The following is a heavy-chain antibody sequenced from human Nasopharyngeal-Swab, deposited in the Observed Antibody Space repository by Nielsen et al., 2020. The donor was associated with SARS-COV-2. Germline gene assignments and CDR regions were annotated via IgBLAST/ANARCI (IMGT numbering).Heavy chain of an antibody. J-gene: IGHJ2*01. Sequence: ASVKVSCKASGYSFTNYGITWVRQAPGQGLEWMGWINPNGGGTNYAQEFQGRVTMTRDTSISTTYMDLRWLRSDDTAVYYCARGPAHGAYPSRASFDLWGRGTLVSVSS. D-gene: IGHD3-16*01. V-gene: IGHV1-2*02. CDR3: ARGPAHGAYPSRASFDL. CDR2: INPNGGGT. CDR1: GYSFTNYG.